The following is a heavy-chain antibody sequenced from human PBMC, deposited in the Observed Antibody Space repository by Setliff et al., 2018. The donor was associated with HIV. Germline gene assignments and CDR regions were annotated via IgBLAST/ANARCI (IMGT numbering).Heavy chain of an antibody. V-gene: IGHV4-59*01. CDR3: ARVQMAYAAFDV. J-gene: IGHJ3*01. CDR1: GGSISNYY. CDR2: IHYGGGT. Sequence: SETLSLTCSISGGSISNYYWVWIRQSPGKGLEWIGHIHYGGGTYYNPSLESRVSISRDTSKNQFSLKLSSVTAADTAVYYCARVQMAYAAFDVWGQGTMVTVS. D-gene: IGHD4-17*01.